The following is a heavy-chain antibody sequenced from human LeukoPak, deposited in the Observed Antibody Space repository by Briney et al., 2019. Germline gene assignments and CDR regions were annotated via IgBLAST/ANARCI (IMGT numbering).Heavy chain of an antibody. CDR1: GFTFEDYA. V-gene: IGHV3-43*02. CDR2: ISGNGDST. CDR3: ATNGYFDSRGYYNSEYFPH. J-gene: IGHJ1*01. Sequence: GGSLRLSCAASGFTFEDYAMHWVRQVPGKGLEWVSLISGNGDSTYYADSVKGRLTISRDNSKNSLYLQMNSLRTEDTALYYCATNGYFDSRGYYNSEYFPHWGQGTLVIVSS. D-gene: IGHD3-22*01.